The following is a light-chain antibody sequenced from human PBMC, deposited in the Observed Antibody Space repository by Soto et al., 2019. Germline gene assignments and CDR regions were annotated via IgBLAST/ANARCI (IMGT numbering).Light chain of an antibody. J-gene: IGKJ4*01. CDR3: QQYNDWPLT. CDR1: QSIVNN. CDR2: GAS. V-gene: IGKV3-15*01. Sequence: EIVMTQSPATLSVSPGERATLSCRASQSIVNNLAWYQQKPGQGPRLLIYGASSRATGLPARFSGSGSGTGFTLTIGSLQSEDFAIYYCQQYNDWPLTFGGGTKVEIK.